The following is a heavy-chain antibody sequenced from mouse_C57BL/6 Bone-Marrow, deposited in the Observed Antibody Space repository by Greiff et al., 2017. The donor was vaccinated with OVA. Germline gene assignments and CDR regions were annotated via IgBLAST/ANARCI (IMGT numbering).Heavy chain of an antibody. Sequence: EVKLMESGGGLVKPGGSLKLSCAASGFTFSDYGMHWVRQAPEKGLEWVAYISSGSSTIYYADTVKGRFTISRDNAKNTLFLQMTSLRSEDTAMYYCARILDFYYFDYWGQGTTLTVSS. CDR1: GFTFSDYG. CDR3: ARILDFYYFDY. J-gene: IGHJ2*01. V-gene: IGHV5-17*01. CDR2: ISSGSSTI.